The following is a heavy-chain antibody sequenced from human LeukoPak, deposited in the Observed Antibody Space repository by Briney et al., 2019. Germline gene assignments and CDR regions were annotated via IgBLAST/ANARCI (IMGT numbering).Heavy chain of an antibody. CDR3: ATLVIAVAGGFGDY. J-gene: IGHJ4*02. Sequence: ASVKVSCTASGYTFTVYYMHWVRQAPGQGLKWMGWINPNSGGTNYAQKFQGRVTMTRDTSISTGYMELSRLRSDDTAVYYCATLVIAVAGGFGDYWGQGTLVTVSS. CDR2: INPNSGGT. V-gene: IGHV1-2*02. CDR1: GYTFTVYY. D-gene: IGHD6-19*01.